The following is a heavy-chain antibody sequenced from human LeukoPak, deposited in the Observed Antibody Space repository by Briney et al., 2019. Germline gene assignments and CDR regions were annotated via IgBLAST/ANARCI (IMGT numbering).Heavy chain of an antibody. Sequence: PGGSLRLSCAASGFTFSSYSMNWVRQAPGKGLEWVSSISSSSSYIYYADSVKGRFTISRDNAKNSLYLQMNSLRAEDTAVYYCARDRSVWFGETPPRDAFDIWGQGTMVTVSS. CDR2: ISSSSSYI. CDR1: GFTFSSYS. CDR3: ARDRSVWFGETPPRDAFDI. V-gene: IGHV3-21*01. J-gene: IGHJ3*02. D-gene: IGHD3-10*01.